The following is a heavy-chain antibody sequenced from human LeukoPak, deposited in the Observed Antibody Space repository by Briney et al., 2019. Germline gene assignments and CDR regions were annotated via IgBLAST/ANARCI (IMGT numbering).Heavy chain of an antibody. Sequence: GASVKVSCKASGYTFTGYYMHWVRQAPGQGLEWMGWINPNSGGTNYAQKFQGRVTMTRDTSISTAYMELSRLRSDDTAVYYCARTKYAERVGDWFDPWGQGTLVTVSS. J-gene: IGHJ5*02. V-gene: IGHV1-2*02. CDR3: ARTKYAERVGDWFDP. CDR1: GYTFTGYY. CDR2: INPNSGGT. D-gene: IGHD1-1*01.